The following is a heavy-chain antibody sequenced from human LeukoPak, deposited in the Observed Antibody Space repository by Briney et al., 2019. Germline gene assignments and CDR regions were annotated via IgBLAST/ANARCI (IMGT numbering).Heavy chain of an antibody. Sequence: GGSLRLSCAASGFSFSNYWMHWVRQAPGKGLEWVAVIWYDGSNKCYADSVKGRFTISRDNSKNTLYLQMNSLRAEDTAAYYCARDRATHFDYWGQGTLVTVSS. CDR3: ARDRATHFDY. D-gene: IGHD5-12*01. CDR2: IWYDGSNK. J-gene: IGHJ4*02. V-gene: IGHV3-33*08. CDR1: GFSFSNYW.